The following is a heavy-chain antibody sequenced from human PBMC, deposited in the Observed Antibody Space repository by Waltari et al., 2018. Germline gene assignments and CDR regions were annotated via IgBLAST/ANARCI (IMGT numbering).Heavy chain of an antibody. CDR2: MSPKTGGT. CDR3: ARGGGRWVFCDF. J-gene: IGHJ4*02. D-gene: IGHD1-26*01. CDR1: GYTFTDSY. Sequence: QVQLLQSGAEVKKPGASVTVPCTASGYTFTDSYIHWVRQTPGQGLEWMGWMSPKTGGTNYAQKFQGSVTMTRDTSISTAYMELSRLTFDDTAVYYCARGGGRWVFCDFWGQGTLVTVSS. V-gene: IGHV1-2*02.